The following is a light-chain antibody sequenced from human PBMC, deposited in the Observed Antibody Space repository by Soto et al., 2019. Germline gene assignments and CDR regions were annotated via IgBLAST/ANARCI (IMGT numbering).Light chain of an antibody. CDR1: QSISSW. J-gene: IGKJ2*01. CDR3: HQYNSYSPYT. Sequence: DIQMTQSPSTLSASVGDRVTISCRASQSISSWLAWYQQKPGKAPKLLIYQASSLESGVPSRFSGSGSGTEFTLTISSLQPDDFATYYCHQYNSYSPYTFGQGTKLEIK. CDR2: QAS. V-gene: IGKV1-5*03.